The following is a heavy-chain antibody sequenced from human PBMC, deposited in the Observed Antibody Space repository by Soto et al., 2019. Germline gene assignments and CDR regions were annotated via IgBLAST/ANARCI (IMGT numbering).Heavy chain of an antibody. CDR1: GFTFSSYA. CDR2: ISGSGGSA. CDR3: AKVLDILTTIFDY. D-gene: IGHD3-9*01. V-gene: IGHV3-23*01. Sequence: HPGGSLRLSCAASGFTFSSYAMSWVRQAPGKGLEWVSAISGSGGSAYYADSVKGRFTISRDNSKNTLYLQMNSLRAEDTAVYYCAKVLDILTTIFDYWGQGTLVTVSS. J-gene: IGHJ4*02.